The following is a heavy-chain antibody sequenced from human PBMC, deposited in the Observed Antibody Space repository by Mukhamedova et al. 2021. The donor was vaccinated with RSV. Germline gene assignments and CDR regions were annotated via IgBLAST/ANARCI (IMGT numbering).Heavy chain of an antibody. CDR3: ARQSGSYYGLDV. J-gene: IGHJ6*04. Sequence: GQGLELVGVINPSAGAATHAPKFQGRVTMTRDTSTNTVYMELSSLAPEDTAFYYCARQSGSYYGLDVWGKGTTVTVPS. CDR2: INPSAGAA. D-gene: IGHD1-26*01. V-gene: IGHV1-46*01.